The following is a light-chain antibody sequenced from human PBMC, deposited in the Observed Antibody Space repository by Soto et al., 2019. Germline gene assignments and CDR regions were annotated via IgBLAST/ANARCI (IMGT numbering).Light chain of an antibody. CDR1: SSDVGGYNY. CDR3: CSYVGWYSLI. V-gene: IGLV2-11*01. Sequence: QSALTQPRSVSGSPGQSVTISCTGTSSDVGGYNYVSWYQQHPGKAPKLMIFDVSKRPSGVPDRFAGSKSGNTASLTISGLQAEDEADYYCCSYVGWYSLIFGVGTKLTVL. CDR2: DVS. J-gene: IGLJ2*01.